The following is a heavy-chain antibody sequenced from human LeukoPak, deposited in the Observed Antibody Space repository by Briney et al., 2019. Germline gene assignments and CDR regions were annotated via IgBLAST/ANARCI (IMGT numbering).Heavy chain of an antibody. V-gene: IGHV4-59*12. Sequence: SETLSLTCTVSGGSISSYYWSWIRQPPGKGLEWIGYIYYSGSTNYNPSLKSRVTISVDTSKNQFSLKLSSVTAADTAVYYCARGDYGDYERTFDYWGQGTLVTVSS. J-gene: IGHJ4*02. D-gene: IGHD4-17*01. CDR3: ARGDYGDYERTFDY. CDR1: GGSISSYY. CDR2: IYYSGST.